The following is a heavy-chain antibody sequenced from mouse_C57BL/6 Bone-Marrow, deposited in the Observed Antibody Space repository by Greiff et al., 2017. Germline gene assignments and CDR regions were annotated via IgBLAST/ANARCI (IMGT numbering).Heavy chain of an antibody. CDR3: ATEFYYYGSSYWYFDV. J-gene: IGHJ1*03. CDR1: GYTFTSYW. CDR2: INPSNGGT. Sequence: QVQLQQPGTELVKPGASVKLSCKASGYTFTSYWMHWVKQRPGQGLEWIGNINPSNGGTNYNEKFKSKATLTVDKSSSTAYMQLSSLTSEDSAVYYCATEFYYYGSSYWYFDVWGTGTSVTVSS. D-gene: IGHD1-1*01. V-gene: IGHV1-53*01.